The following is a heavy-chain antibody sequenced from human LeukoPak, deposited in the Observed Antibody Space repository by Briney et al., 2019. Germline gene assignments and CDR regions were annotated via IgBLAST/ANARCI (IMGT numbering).Heavy chain of an antibody. D-gene: IGHD5-24*01. CDR3: ARSTEN. V-gene: IGHV3-53*01. CDR2: IYSDGST. Sequence: GGSLRLSCTASGFTISNYAMSWVRLAPGKGLEWVSIIYSDGSTYYADSVKGRFTISRDNSKNTLYFQMNSLRVEDTAVYYCARSTENWGQGTLVTVSS. J-gene: IGHJ4*02. CDR1: GFTISNYA.